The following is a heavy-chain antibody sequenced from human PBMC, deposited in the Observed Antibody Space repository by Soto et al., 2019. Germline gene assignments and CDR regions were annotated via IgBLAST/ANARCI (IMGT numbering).Heavy chain of an antibody. CDR2: IIPILGIA. CDR3: AADPYYDSSGYYYQYYFDY. CDR1: GGTFSSYT. Sequence: ASVKVSCKASGGTFSSYTISWVRQAPGQGLEWMGRIIPILGIANYAQKFQGRVTITADKSTSTAYMELSSLRSEDTAVYYCAADPYYDSSGYYYQYYFDYWGQGNLVTVSS. D-gene: IGHD3-22*01. V-gene: IGHV1-69*02. J-gene: IGHJ4*02.